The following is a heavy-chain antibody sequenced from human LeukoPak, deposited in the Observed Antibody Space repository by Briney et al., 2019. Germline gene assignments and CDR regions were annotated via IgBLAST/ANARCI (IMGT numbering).Heavy chain of an antibody. D-gene: IGHD2-15*01. CDR3: TGRGSNFDY. J-gene: IGHJ4*02. V-gene: IGHV3-73*01. CDR2: IRNKANSYAT. Sequence: PGGSLRLSCAASGLTFRGSAMQWVREASGKGLEWVGRIRNKANSYATAYAASVKGRFTTSRDESKNTAYLQMNSLKTEDTAVYYCTGRGSNFDYWGQGNLVTVSS. CDR1: GLTFRGSA.